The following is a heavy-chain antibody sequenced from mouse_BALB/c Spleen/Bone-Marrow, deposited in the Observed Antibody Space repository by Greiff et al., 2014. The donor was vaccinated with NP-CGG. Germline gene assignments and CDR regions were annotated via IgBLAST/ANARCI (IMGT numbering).Heavy chain of an antibody. V-gene: IGHV1-77*01. CDR2: IYPGSGST. CDR1: GYTFTDYV. D-gene: IGHD2-4*01. J-gene: IGHJ2*01. Sequence: VESGASVKMSCKASGYTFTDYVISWVKQRTGQGLEWIGEIYPGSGSTYYNEKFKGKATLTADKSSNTAYMQLSSLTSEDSAVYFCARCGGLRDFDYWGQGTTHTVSS. CDR3: ARCGGLRDFDY.